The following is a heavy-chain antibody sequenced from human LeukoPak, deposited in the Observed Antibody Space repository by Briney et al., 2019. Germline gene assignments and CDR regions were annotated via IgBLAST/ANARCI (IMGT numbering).Heavy chain of an antibody. V-gene: IGHV3-53*01. J-gene: IGHJ4*02. CDR2: IYSGGNT. Sequence: GGSLRLSCAASGFPISTNYMSWVRQAPGKGPEWVSIIYSGGNTFYADSVKGRFTISRDSSKNTLFLQMISLRAEDTAVYYCARDGELPADYWGQGTLVTVSS. CDR1: GFPISTNY. D-gene: IGHD1-26*01. CDR3: ARDGELPADY.